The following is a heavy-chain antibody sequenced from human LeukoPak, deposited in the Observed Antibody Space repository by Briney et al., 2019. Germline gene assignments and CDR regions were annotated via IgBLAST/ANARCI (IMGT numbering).Heavy chain of an antibody. CDR1: GFTFSSYA. CDR2: IWYDGSNK. D-gene: IGHD1-1*01. CDR3: ARDPQLERLFDY. V-gene: IGHV3-33*08. J-gene: IGHJ4*02. Sequence: PGGSLRLSCAASGFTFSSYAMSWVRQAPGKGLEWVAVIWYDGSNKYYADSVKGRFTISRDNSKNTLYLQMNSLRAEDTAVYYCARDPQLERLFDYWGQGTLVTVSS.